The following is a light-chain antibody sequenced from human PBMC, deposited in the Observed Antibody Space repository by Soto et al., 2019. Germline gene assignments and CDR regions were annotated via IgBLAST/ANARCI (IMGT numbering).Light chain of an antibody. Sequence: VLTQPPSASGTPGQRVTISCSGSTSNIGSHSVNWYQHVPGTAPKLLITTNNQRPSGVPDRFSGFKSGSSASLVISDLQSDDEADYYCATWDDSLKGVFGTGTKVTVL. CDR1: TSNIGSHS. J-gene: IGLJ1*01. V-gene: IGLV1-44*01. CDR2: TNN. CDR3: ATWDDSLKGV.